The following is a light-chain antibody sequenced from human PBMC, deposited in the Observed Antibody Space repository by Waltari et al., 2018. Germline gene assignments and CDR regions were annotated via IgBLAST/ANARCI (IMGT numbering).Light chain of an antibody. V-gene: IGKV1-39*01. J-gene: IGKJ3*01. CDR2: AGS. CDR3: QQTWT. CDR1: QSVITY. Sequence: DIQMTQYPYYLGAYVGDRVTITCRASQSVITYLNWYQQKPGEAPKLLIYAGSVLQSGVPSRFSGSGSGTDFTLTISSVQPEDFATYYCQQTWTFGPGTRVDIK.